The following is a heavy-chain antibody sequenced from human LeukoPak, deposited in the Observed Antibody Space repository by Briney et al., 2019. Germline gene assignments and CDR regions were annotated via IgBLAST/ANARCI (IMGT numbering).Heavy chain of an antibody. CDR3: ARGYEEDFDWFPSPFDY. CDR2: IRYDGSSK. Sequence: GGSLRLSCAASGFTFSSYGMHWVRQAPGKGLEWVAFIRYDGSSKYYADSVKGRFTISRDNSKNTLYPQMNSLRAEDTAVYYCARGYEEDFDWFPSPFDYWGQGTLVTVSS. D-gene: IGHD3-9*01. V-gene: IGHV3-30*02. J-gene: IGHJ4*02. CDR1: GFTFSSYG.